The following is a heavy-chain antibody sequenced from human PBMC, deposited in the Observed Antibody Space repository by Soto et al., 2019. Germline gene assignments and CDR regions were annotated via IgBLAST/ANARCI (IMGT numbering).Heavy chain of an antibody. CDR2: IIPIFGTA. D-gene: IGHD3-22*01. CDR1: GGTFSSYA. J-gene: IGHJ4*02. V-gene: IGHV1-69*13. Sequence: ASVKVSCKASGGTFSSYAISWVRQAPGQGLEWMGGIIPIFGTANYAQKFQGRVTITADESTSTAYMELSSLRSEDTAVYYCARAFSPPTYYYDSSGYYQPTYWGQGTLVTVSS. CDR3: ARAFSPPTYYYDSSGYYQPTY.